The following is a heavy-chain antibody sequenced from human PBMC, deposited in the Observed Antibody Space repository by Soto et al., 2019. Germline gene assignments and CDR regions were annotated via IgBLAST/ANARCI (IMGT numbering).Heavy chain of an antibody. CDR3: ARDLGSGSHWWFDP. J-gene: IGHJ5*02. CDR1: GGSITSSSYY. CDR2: IYYSGST. V-gene: IGHV4-61*01. D-gene: IGHD1-26*01. Sequence: SETLSLTCTVSGGSITSSSYYWGWIRQPPGKGLEWIGYIYYSGSTNYNPSLKSRVTISVDTSKNQFSLKLSSVTAADTAVYYCARDLGSGSHWWFDPWGQGTLVTVSS.